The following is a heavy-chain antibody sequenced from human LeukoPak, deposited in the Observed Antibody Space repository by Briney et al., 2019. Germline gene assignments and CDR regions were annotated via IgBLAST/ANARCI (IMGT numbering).Heavy chain of an antibody. Sequence: KTGGSLRLSCAASGFTFTNAWVSWVRQAPGKGLEWVGRIKRKIDGGTTDYAAPVKGRFTISRDDSKNTLYLQMNSLKTEDTAVYYCTTNTAMVSSRMDFWGQGTTVTVSS. D-gene: IGHD5-18*01. CDR3: TTNTAMVSSRMDF. CDR2: IKRKIDGGTT. J-gene: IGHJ6*02. V-gene: IGHV3-15*01. CDR1: GFTFTNAW.